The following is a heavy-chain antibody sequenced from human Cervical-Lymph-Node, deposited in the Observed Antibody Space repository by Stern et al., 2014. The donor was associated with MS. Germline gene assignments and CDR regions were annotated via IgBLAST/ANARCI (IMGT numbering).Heavy chain of an antibody. CDR2: IIPMFGTA. Sequence: QVPLVQSGAEVKKPGSSVKVSCKASGGTLSDYGISWVRQAPGQGLEWMGRIIPMFGTANYAQKFQGRVTLTADDSTNTAYMDLSSLTSEDTAVYYCARDGDSSMLGLDVWGQGTTVIVSS. CDR3: ARDGDSSMLGLDV. V-gene: IGHV1-69*18. CDR1: GGTLSDYG. J-gene: IGHJ6*02. D-gene: IGHD4-17*01.